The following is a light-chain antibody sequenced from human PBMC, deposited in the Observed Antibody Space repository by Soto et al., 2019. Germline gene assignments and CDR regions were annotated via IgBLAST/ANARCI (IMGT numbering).Light chain of an antibody. CDR3: QQDGSTSPIT. CDR1: QSVSSSY. CDR2: GAS. Sequence: EIVLTQSPGTLSLSPGERATLSCRASQSVSSSYLAWYQQKPGQAPRLLIYGASSRATGIPDRFSGSGSGTDFRLTISRLEPADFAVYDCQQDGSTSPITSGHGKRLEIK. V-gene: IGKV3-20*01. J-gene: IGKJ5*01.